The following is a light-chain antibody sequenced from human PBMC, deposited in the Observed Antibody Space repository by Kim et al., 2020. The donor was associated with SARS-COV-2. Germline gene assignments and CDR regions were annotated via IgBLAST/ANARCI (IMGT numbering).Light chain of an antibody. CDR2: EDT. J-gene: IGLJ3*02. Sequence: PGQTARITCSGDELPNQYAYWFQQKPGKAPVLVIYEDTERPSGIPERFSGSTSGTTVTLTIGGVQAEDEADYYCQSSDSSDTFWVFGGGTQLTVL. V-gene: IGLV3-25*03. CDR1: ELPNQY. CDR3: QSSDSSDTFWV.